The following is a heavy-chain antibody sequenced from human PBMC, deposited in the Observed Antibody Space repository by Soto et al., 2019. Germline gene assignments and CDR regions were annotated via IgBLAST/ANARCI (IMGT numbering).Heavy chain of an antibody. V-gene: IGHV3-11*01. Sequence: QVQLVESGGGLVKPGGSLRLSCAASGFTFSDYYMSWIRQAPGKGLEWVSYISSSGSTIYYADSVKGRFTLSRHNAKNSLVLQMNSLRAEDTAVYYCASLSLYPDWYFDLWGRGTLVTVSS. CDR3: ASLSLYPDWYFDL. CDR1: GFTFSDYY. CDR2: ISSSGSTI. J-gene: IGHJ2*01.